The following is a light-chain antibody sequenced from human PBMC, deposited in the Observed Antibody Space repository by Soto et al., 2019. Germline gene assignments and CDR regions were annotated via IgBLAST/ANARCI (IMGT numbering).Light chain of an antibody. Sequence: HSALTQPPSASGSPGQSVTISCTGTSSDVGGYNYVSWYQQYPGRAPKLMIDEVTKRPSGVPDRFSGSKSGNTASLTVSGIQAEDEADYYCSSYAASNTFNFVFGGGTKVTVL. V-gene: IGLV2-8*01. J-gene: IGLJ3*02. CDR1: SSDVGGYNY. CDR3: SSYAASNTFNFV. CDR2: EVT.